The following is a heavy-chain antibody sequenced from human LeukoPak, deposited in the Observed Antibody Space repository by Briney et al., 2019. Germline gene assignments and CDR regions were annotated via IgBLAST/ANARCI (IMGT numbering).Heavy chain of an antibody. CDR3: AREDSNCSSTSCYSADY. V-gene: IGHV3-21*01. D-gene: IGHD2-2*01. CDR1: GFTFSSYS. J-gene: IGHJ4*02. CDR2: ISSSSNYI. Sequence: PGGSLRLSCAASGFTFSSYSMNWVRQAPGKGLEWVSSISSSSNYIYYADSVKGRFTISRDNAKNSLYLQMNSLRAEDTAVYYCAREDSNCSSTSCYSADYWGQGTLVTVSS.